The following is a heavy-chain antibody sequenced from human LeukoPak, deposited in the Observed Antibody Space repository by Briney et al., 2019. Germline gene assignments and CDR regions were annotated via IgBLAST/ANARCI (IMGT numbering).Heavy chain of an antibody. D-gene: IGHD6-13*01. Sequence: GGSLRLSCVASGFTFSDFYMNWIRQAPGRGLEWVAHMSASGTTIFYADSVQGRFTISRDNAKNSLYLQMNSLRAEDTAVYYCARKRSSSWRFDYWGQGTLVTVSS. J-gene: IGHJ4*02. CDR1: GFTFSDFY. CDR3: ARKRSSSWRFDY. CDR2: MSASGTTI. V-gene: IGHV3-11*04.